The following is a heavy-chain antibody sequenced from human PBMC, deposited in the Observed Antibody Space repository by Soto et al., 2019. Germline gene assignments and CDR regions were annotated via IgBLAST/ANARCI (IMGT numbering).Heavy chain of an antibody. CDR1: GYTFISYG. J-gene: IGHJ5*02. V-gene: IGHV1-18*01. CDR2: ISTYNGNT. D-gene: IGHD3-3*01. Sequence: GASVKVYCKASGYTFISYGISWVRQAPGQGLEWMGWISTYNGNTNYAQKLQGRVTMTTDTSTSTAYMELRSLRSDDTAAYYCARGFPLWFDPWGQGTLVTVSS. CDR3: ARGFPLWFDP.